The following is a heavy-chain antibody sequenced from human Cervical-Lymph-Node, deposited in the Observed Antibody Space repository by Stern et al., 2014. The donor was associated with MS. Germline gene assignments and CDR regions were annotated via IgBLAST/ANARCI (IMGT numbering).Heavy chain of an antibody. CDR3: ARIPRSYYDSSGYYYFDY. CDR1: GGSFSSGGYH. Sequence: QVQLQESGPGLVKPSQTLSLTCTVSGGSFSSGGYHWSWIRPHPGKGLEWIGHTYYSGSTYYSQSLKMRVPISVDTSKNQFSLNLSSVTAADTAVYYCARIPRSYYDSSGYYYFDYWGQGTLVTVSS. J-gene: IGHJ4*02. D-gene: IGHD3-22*01. CDR2: TYYSGST. V-gene: IGHV4-31*03.